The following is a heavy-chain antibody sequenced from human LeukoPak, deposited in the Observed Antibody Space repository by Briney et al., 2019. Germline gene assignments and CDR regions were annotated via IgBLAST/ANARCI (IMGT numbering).Heavy chain of an antibody. CDR3: AREYYSSFDY. D-gene: IGHD2-21*01. V-gene: IGHV3-7*01. J-gene: IGHJ4*01. Sequence: GGSLRLSCVASGFYFNPYWMAWVRHAPGKGVEWVATISHDGYSTFYVASVRGRFSISRDNAQNSLFLQMSSLRVDDPAVYYCAREYYSSFDYWGHGALVTVSS. CDR1: GFYFNPYW. CDR2: ISHDGYST.